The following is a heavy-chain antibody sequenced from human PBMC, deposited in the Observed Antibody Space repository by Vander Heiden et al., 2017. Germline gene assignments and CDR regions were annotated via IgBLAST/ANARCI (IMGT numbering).Heavy chain of an antibody. J-gene: IGHJ5*02. CDR3: TTFSSSSGVWFDP. D-gene: IGHD6-6*01. V-gene: IGHV3-15*01. CDR1: GFTFSNAW. Sequence: EVQLVESGGGLVKPAGSLRLSCAASGFTFSNAWMRWVRQAPGKGLEWVGRIKSKTDGGTTDYAAPVKGRFTISRDDSKNTLYLQMNSLKTEDTAVYYCTTFSSSSGVWFDPWGQGTLVTVSS. CDR2: IKSKTDGGTT.